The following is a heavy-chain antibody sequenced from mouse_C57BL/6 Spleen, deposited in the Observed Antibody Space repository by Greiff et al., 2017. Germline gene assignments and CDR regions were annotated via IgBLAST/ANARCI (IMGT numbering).Heavy chain of an antibody. CDR2: IWSGGST. CDR3: ATMYYYGGSLFAY. CDR1: GFSLTSYG. Sequence: QVQLQQSGPGLVQPSQSLSITCTVSGFSLTSYGVHWVRQSPGKGLEWLGVIWSGGSTDYNAAFISRLSISKDNSKSQVFFKMNSLQADDAAIYYCATMYYYGGSLFAYWGQGTLVTVSA. V-gene: IGHV2-2*01. J-gene: IGHJ3*01. D-gene: IGHD1-1*01.